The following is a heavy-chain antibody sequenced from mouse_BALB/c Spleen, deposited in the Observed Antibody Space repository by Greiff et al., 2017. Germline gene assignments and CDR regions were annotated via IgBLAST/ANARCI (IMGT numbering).Heavy chain of an antibody. V-gene: IGHV4-1*02. CDR3: ASYYYGNFYYAMDY. CDR2: INPDSSTI. Sequence: EVKLVESGGGLVQPGGSLKLSCAASGFDFSRYWMSWVRQAPGKGLEWIGEINPDSSTINYTPSLKDKFIISRDNAKNTLYLQMSKVRSEDTALYYCASYYYGNFYYAMDYWGQGTSVTVSS. D-gene: IGHD2-1*01. CDR1: GFDFSRYW. J-gene: IGHJ4*01.